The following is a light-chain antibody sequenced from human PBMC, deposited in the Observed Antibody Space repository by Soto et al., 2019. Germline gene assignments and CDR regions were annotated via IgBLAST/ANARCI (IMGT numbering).Light chain of an antibody. Sequence: EIVLTQSPATLSLSPGERATLSCRASQSVRSNLAWYQQKPGQAPRLLIYDSSNRATGIPGRFSGSGSGTNFTLTIRNLEPEDCAVYYCQQRDNWPWTFGQGAKVEIK. CDR3: QQRDNWPWT. CDR2: DSS. CDR1: QSVRSN. J-gene: IGKJ1*01. V-gene: IGKV3-11*01.